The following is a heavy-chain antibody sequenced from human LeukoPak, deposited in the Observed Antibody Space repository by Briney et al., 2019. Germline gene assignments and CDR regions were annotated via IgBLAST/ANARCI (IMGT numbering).Heavy chain of an antibody. J-gene: IGHJ3*02. CDR3: ARAGNWAFDI. CDR2: IKEDGSEK. Sequence: PGGSLRLSCAASGFTFRTYWMTWVRQAPGKELEWVANIKEDGSEKSYVDSVKGRFTISRDNAKNSLYLQMNSLRAEDTAVYYCARAGNWAFDIWGQGTMVTVSS. V-gene: IGHV3-7*03. D-gene: IGHD1-26*01. CDR1: GFTFRTYW.